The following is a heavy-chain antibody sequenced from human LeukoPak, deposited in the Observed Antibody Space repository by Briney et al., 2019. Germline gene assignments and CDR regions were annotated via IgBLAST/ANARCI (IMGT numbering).Heavy chain of an antibody. CDR2: ISAYNGNT. D-gene: IGHD1-26*01. Sequence: ASVKVSCKASGYTFTSYGISWVRQAPGQGLEWMGWISAYNGNTNYAQKLQGRVTMTTDTSTSTAYMELRSLRSDDTAVYYCARLSLVGASNRLMGMDVWGKGTTVTVSS. J-gene: IGHJ6*04. V-gene: IGHV1-18*01. CDR1: GYTFTSYG. CDR3: ARLSLVGASNRLMGMDV.